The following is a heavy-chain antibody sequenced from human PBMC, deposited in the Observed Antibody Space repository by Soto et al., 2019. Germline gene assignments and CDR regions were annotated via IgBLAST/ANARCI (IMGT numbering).Heavy chain of an antibody. CDR1: GGSFSGYY. CDR3: AKGVVAAYYLVYYFDY. Sequence: SETLSLTCAVYGGSFSGYYWSWIRQPPGKGLEWIGEINHSGSTNYNPSLKSRVTISVDTSKNQFSLKLSSVTAADTAVYYCAKGVVAAYYLVYYFDYWGQGTLVTVSS. CDR2: INHSGST. D-gene: IGHD2-15*01. J-gene: IGHJ4*02. V-gene: IGHV4-34*01.